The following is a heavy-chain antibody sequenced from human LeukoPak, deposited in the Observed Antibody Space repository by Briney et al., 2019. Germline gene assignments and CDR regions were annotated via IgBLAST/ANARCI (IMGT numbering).Heavy chain of an antibody. CDR1: GGSIRSGDYD. Sequence: PSETLSLTCTVSGGSIRSGDYDWSWIRQPPGTGLEWIGYIYYSGSTYYNPSLKSRVTISVDTSKNQFSLKLSSVTAADTAVYYCARVSNLGDFDYWGQGTLVTVSS. CDR2: IYYSGST. CDR3: ARVSNLGDFDY. D-gene: IGHD3-16*01. V-gene: IGHV4-30-4*01. J-gene: IGHJ4*02.